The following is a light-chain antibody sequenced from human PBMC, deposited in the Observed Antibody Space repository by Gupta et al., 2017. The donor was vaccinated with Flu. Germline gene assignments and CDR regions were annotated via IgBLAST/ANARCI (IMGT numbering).Light chain of an antibody. Sequence: QSVLPQPHSASGTPGQRVTISCSGSSSNIGSNTVNWYQQLPGTAPKLLIYSNNQRPSGVPDRFSGSKSGTSASLAISGLQSEDEADYYCAAWDDSLNGPVFGGGTKLTGL. V-gene: IGLV1-44*01. CDR2: SNN. J-gene: IGLJ3*02. CDR1: SSNIGSNT. CDR3: AAWDDSLNGPV.